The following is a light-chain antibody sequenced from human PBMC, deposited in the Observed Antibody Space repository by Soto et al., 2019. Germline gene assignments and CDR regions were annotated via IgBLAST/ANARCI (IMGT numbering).Light chain of an antibody. Sequence: EIVLTQSPAALSVSPGERATLSCWASQSVGSNLAWYQQKPGQAPRLLIYDTSSRATGIPARFSGSGSGTDFTLTIASLQSEDSGVYYCQRFTRWPLTFGGGTKVEIK. CDR3: QRFTRWPLT. V-gene: IGKV3-15*01. CDR1: QSVGSN. CDR2: DTS. J-gene: IGKJ4*02.